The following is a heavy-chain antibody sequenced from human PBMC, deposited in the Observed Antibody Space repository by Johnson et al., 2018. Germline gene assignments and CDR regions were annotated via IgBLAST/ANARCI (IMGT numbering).Heavy chain of an antibody. CDR3: ANSPPLLFGELTPYGMDV. D-gene: IGHD3-10*01. CDR1: GFTFSSYG. CDR2: ISYDGSNK. Sequence: QVQLVESGGGVVQPGRSLRLSCAASGFTFSSYGMHWVRQAPGKGLEWVAVISYDGSNKYYADSVKGRFTISRDNSKNTLYLQMNSLRAEDTAVYYCANSPPLLFGELTPYGMDVWGQGTTVTVSS. V-gene: IGHV3-30*18. J-gene: IGHJ6*02.